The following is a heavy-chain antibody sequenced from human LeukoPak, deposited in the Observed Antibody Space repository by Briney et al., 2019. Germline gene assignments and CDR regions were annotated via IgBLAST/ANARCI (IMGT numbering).Heavy chain of an antibody. V-gene: IGHV1-46*01. CDR2: INPSGGSR. Sequence: ASVKVSCKASGYTFTSYYMHWVRQAPGQGPEWMGIINPSGGSRSYAQKFQGRVTMTRDTSTSTVYMELSSLRSEDTAVYYYARARLRYFDFYYGMDVWGQGTTVTVSS. J-gene: IGHJ6*02. CDR1: GYTFTSYY. CDR3: ARARLRYFDFYYGMDV. D-gene: IGHD3-9*01.